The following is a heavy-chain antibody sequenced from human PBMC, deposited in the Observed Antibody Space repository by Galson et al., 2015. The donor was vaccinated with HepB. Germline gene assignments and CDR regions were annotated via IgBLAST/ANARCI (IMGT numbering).Heavy chain of an antibody. V-gene: IGHV5-51*01. J-gene: IGHJ4*02. CDR1: GYSFTSYW. CDR2: IYPGDSAT. D-gene: IGHD6-13*01. CDR3: ARVRSEGPSSACPFDL. Sequence: QSGAEVKKPGESLKISCNGSGYSFTSYWIGWVRQMPGKGLEWMGLIYPGDSATRYSPSIEGQVSFSADESMTAAYLQWSSLKASDSAIYYCARVRSEGPSSACPFDLWGQGTQVTVS.